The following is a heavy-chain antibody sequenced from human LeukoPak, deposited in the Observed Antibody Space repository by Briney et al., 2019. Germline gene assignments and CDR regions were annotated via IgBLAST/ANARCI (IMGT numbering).Heavy chain of an antibody. J-gene: IGHJ6*03. Sequence: GESLKISCQGSGYNFPIYWNGWVRQMPGQGLEWMGIIYPDDSNTIYGPSFQGQVTISADKSINTAYLEWSSLKASDTAIYYCARQGAAGKYYYYYMDVWGKGTTVTVSS. CDR1: GYNFPIYW. V-gene: IGHV5-51*01. D-gene: IGHD6-13*01. CDR3: ARQGAAGKYYYYYMDV. CDR2: IYPDDSNT.